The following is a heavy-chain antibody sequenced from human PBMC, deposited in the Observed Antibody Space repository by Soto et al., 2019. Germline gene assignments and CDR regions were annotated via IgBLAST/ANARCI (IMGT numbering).Heavy chain of an antibody. V-gene: IGHV3-23*01. J-gene: IGHJ4*02. CDR1: GLTLSNYA. CDR3: AKNQERELPRVIDF. CDR2: MSGRSSTT. Sequence: GGSLRLSCATSGLTLSNYAMSWVRQAPGGGLEWVSSMSGRSSTTYYADSVRGRFTISRDRSKNTLYLQMSGLRAEDTALYYCAKNQERELPRVIDFWGQGTLVTVSS. D-gene: IGHD1-7*01.